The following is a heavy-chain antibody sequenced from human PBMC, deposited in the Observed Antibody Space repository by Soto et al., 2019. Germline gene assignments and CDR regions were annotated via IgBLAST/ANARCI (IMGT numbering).Heavy chain of an antibody. CDR1: GGSISSYY. Sequence: PSETLSLTCTVSGGSISSYYWSWIRQPPGKGLEWIGYIYYSGSTNYNPSLKSRVTISVDTSKNQFSLKLSSVTAADTAVYYCARVGGPYYYDSIGFHHWGQGSLVTVSS. CDR2: IYYSGST. V-gene: IGHV4-59*01. J-gene: IGHJ1*01. D-gene: IGHD3-22*01. CDR3: ARVGGPYYYDSIGFHH.